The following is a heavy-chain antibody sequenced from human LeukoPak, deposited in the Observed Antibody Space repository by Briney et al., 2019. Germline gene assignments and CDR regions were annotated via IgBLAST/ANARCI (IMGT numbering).Heavy chain of an antibody. D-gene: IGHD6-19*01. J-gene: IGHJ4*02. CDR2: ISAYNGNT. CDR3: ARANISGWHGSDY. CDR1: GYTFTSYG. V-gene: IGHV1-18*01. Sequence: ASAKVSCEASGYTFTSYGISWVRQAHGQGLEWMGWISAYNGNTNYALKLQGRVTMTTDTSTSTAYMELRSLRSDDTAVYYCARANISGWHGSDYWGQGTLVTVSS.